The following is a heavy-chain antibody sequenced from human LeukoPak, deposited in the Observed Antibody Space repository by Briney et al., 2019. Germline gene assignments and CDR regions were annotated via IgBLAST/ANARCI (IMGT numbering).Heavy chain of an antibody. J-gene: IGHJ4*02. V-gene: IGHV4-34*01. CDR3: ASGYSYGSFDY. CDR2: INHSGST. D-gene: IGHD5-18*01. Sequence: PSDTLSLTCAVYGGSFSGYYWSWIRQPPGKGLEWIGEINHSGSTNYNPSLKSRVTISVDTSKNQFSLKLSSVTAADTAVYYCASGYSYGSFDYWGQGTLVTVSS. CDR1: GGSFSGYY.